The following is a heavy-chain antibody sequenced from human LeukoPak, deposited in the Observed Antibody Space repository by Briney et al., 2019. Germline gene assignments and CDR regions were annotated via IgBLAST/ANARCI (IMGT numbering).Heavy chain of an antibody. CDR3: ATNYYQNGHAFDI. J-gene: IGHJ3*02. V-gene: IGHV4-59*08. Sequence: ASETLSLTCAVSGGSISSYYWSWIRQPPGKGLEWIGYIYYSGSTNYNPSLKSRVTISVDTSKNQFSLKLSSVTAADTAVYYCATNYYQNGHAFDIWGQGTMVTVSS. CDR1: GGSISSYY. CDR2: IYYSGST. D-gene: IGHD3-10*01.